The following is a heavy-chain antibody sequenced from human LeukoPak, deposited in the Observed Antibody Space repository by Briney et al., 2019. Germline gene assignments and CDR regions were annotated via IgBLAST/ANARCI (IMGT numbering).Heavy chain of an antibody. J-gene: IGHJ4*02. V-gene: IGHV3-23*01. Sequence: GGSLRLSXAASGFTFSNYAMSWVGQAPGKGLEWVSGIGGSGGSAYYVGSVKGRFTTSRDTSKNTLYLQMNSLRAEDTAVYYCAKDGDLEDTIVVPTAYPFDYWGQGTLVTVSS. CDR2: IGGSGGSA. CDR1: GFTFSNYA. CDR3: AKDGDLEDTIVVPTAYPFDY. D-gene: IGHD2-2*01.